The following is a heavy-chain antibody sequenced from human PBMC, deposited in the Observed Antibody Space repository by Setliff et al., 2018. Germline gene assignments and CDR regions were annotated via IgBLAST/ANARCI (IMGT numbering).Heavy chain of an antibody. D-gene: IGHD1-1*01. CDR1: GFTFNNAW. CDR2: IKSKTDGGAI. CDR3: ATAITWTSTRRF. V-gene: IGHV3-15*01. Sequence: SLRLSCTASGFTFNNAWMSWVRQAPGKGLEWVGRIKSKTDGGAIAYAAPVEGRFIISRDDSTITLYLQMNSLNTEDTAVYYCATAITWTSTRRFWGQGTLVTVSS. J-gene: IGHJ4*02.